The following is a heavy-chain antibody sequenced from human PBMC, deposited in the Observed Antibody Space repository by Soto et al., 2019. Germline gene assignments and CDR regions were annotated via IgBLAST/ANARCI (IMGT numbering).Heavy chain of an antibody. V-gene: IGHV1-18*03. Sequence: QVQLVQSGAEVKKPGASVKVYCKASGYTFTTFGIRWVRQAPGPGHEWRGWISAYTGNTNYAQKLQGRVTLTTDTSTNAAYMSLRSLRSADLAVYYCSRLLGYSLSLWRHSSFDLWGPGTPVTV. CDR3: SRLLGYSLSLWRHSSFDL. D-gene: IGHD5-12*01. J-gene: IGHJ3*01. CDR1: GYTFTTFG. CDR2: ISAYTGNT.